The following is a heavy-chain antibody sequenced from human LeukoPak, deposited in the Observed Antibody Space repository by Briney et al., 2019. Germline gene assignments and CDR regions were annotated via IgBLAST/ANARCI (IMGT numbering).Heavy chain of an antibody. J-gene: IGHJ6*03. V-gene: IGHV5-51*01. CDR1: GYTFSSYW. D-gene: IGHD2-8*01. CDR3: ARLAYCSNDVCYSNYYYSMDV. Sequence: GESLKISCKGSGYTFSSYWIGWVRQMPGKGLEWMGIIYPDDSDTRYSPSFQGQVTISADKSISTAYLQWRSLKASDTAMYYCARLAYCSNDVCYSNYYYSMDVWGKGTTVAVSS. CDR2: IYPDDSDT.